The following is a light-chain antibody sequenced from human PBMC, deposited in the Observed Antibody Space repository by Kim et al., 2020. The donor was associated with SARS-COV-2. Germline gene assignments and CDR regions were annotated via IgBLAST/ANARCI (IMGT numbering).Light chain of an antibody. CDR2: QHD. CDR3: QAWDSSAAV. CDR1: KLGAKY. V-gene: IGLV3-1*01. J-gene: IGLJ2*01. Sequence: SYELTQPPSVSVSPGQTASITCSGDKLGAKYAFWYQQKPGKSPVLVMFQHDKRPSGISQRFSGSNSGNTAILTISGTRTIDEADYYCQAWDSSAAVFGGGTKLIVL.